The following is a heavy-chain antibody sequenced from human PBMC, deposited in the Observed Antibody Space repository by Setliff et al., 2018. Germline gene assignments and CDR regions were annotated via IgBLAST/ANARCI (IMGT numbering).Heavy chain of an antibody. Sequence: SVKVSCKTSRGTFSNYAISWVRQAPGQGLEWMGGTTPIFTTANYAQKFQGRVTITADESTSTAYMELSSLKSEDTAVYYCARSPFPVDTVMVTTFDSWGQGTLVTVST. CDR3: ARSPFPVDTVMVTTFDS. CDR1: RGTFSNYA. CDR2: TTPIFTTA. D-gene: IGHD5-18*01. V-gene: IGHV1-69*13. J-gene: IGHJ4*02.